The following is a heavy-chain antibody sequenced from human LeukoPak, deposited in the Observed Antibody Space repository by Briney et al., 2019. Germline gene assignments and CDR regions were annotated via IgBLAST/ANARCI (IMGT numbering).Heavy chain of an antibody. Sequence: PSETLSLTCTVSGGSISRGSYYWGWIRQPPGKGLEWIGSIYYSGSTYYNPSLKSRVTISVDTSKNQFSLKLSSVTATDTAVYYCTRLSLTVVTAWAYWGQGTLVTVSS. V-gene: IGHV4-39*01. CDR1: GGSISRGSYY. D-gene: IGHD4-23*01. CDR3: TRLSLTVVTAWAY. J-gene: IGHJ4*02. CDR2: IYYSGST.